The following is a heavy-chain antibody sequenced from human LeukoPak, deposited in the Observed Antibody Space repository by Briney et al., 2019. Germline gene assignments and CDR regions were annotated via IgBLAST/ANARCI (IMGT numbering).Heavy chain of an antibody. V-gene: IGHV4-59*12. Sequence: PSETLSLTCTVSGGSISSYYWSWIRQPPGKGLEWIGYIYYSGSTNYNPSLKSRVTISVDTSKNQFSLKLSSVTAADTAVYYCVRDGYNYVDYWGQGTLVTVSS. CDR2: IYYSGST. J-gene: IGHJ4*02. CDR1: GGSISSYY. CDR3: VRDGYNYVDY. D-gene: IGHD5-24*01.